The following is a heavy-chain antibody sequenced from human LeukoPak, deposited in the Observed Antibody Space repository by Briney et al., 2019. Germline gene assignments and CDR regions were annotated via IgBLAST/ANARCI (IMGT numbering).Heavy chain of an antibody. D-gene: IGHD3-16*01. V-gene: IGHV5-51*01. CDR3: ARPLRDTFGGVITDAFDI. CDR1: GYSFTSYW. J-gene: IGHJ3*02. Sequence: GESLKISCKGSGYSFTSYWIGWVRQMPGKGLEWMGIIYPGDSDTRYSPSFQGQVTISADKSISTAYLQWSSLKASDTAMYYCARPLRDTFGGVITDAFDIWGQGTMVTVSS. CDR2: IYPGDSDT.